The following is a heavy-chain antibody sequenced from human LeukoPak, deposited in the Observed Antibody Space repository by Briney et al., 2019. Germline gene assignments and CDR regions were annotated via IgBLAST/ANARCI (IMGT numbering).Heavy chain of an antibody. D-gene: IGHD6-6*01. CDR3: ARDSSDSSSDNGAFDI. CDR1: GYTLTELF. Sequence: ASVKVSCKVSGYTLTELFMHWVRQAPGKGLEWMGGFDPEDGEAIYAQKFQGRVTMTEDTSTDTAYMELSSLRSEDMAVYYCARDSSDSSSDNGAFDIWGQGTMVTVSS. CDR2: FDPEDGEA. J-gene: IGHJ3*02. V-gene: IGHV1-24*01.